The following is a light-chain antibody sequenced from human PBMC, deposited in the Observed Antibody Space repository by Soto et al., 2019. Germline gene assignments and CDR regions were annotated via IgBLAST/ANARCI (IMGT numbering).Light chain of an antibody. CDR3: QQYYSTPLT. CDR2: WAS. J-gene: IGKJ4*01. V-gene: IGKV4-1*01. CDR1: QSFLYSSNNKNY. Sequence: DILMTLSPASLAVSLGERATINCKSSQSFLYSSNNKNYLAWYQQKPGQPPKLLIYWASTRESGVPDRFSGSGSGTDFTLTISSLQAEDVAVYYCQQYYSTPLTFGGGTKG.